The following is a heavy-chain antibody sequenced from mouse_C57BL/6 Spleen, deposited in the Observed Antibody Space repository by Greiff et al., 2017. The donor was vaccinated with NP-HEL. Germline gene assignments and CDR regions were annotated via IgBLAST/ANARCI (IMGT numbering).Heavy chain of an antibody. D-gene: IGHD1-1*01. CDR3: ASTTVALYYYAMDY. CDR2: ISSGSSTI. CDR1: GFTFSDYG. Sequence: EVKLMESGGGLVKPGGSLKLSCAASGFTFSDYGMHWVRQAPEKGLEWVAYISSGSSTIYYADTVKGRFTISRDNAKNTLFLQMTSLRSEDTAMYYCASTTVALYYYAMDYWGQGTSVTVSS. J-gene: IGHJ4*01. V-gene: IGHV5-17*01.